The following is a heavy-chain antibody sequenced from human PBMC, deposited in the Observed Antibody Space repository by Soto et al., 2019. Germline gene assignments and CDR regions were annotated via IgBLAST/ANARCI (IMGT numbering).Heavy chain of an antibody. D-gene: IGHD3-3*01. V-gene: IGHV3-15*01. CDR2: IKSKTDGGTT. CDR1: GLTLSKAW. J-gene: IGHJ4*02. Sequence: PGGSLRLSCAASGLTLSKAWMSWVRQAPGKGLEWVGRIKSKTDGGTTDYAAPVKGRFTITREDSKNTLYLQMNSLKTEDTAVYYCTTDAIRCLEWLCYWGQGTLVTVSS. CDR3: TTDAIRCLEWLCY.